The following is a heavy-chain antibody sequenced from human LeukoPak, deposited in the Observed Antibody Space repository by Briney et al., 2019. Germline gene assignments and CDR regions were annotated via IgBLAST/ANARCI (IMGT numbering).Heavy chain of an antibody. CDR3: AREGPSSGHRGSFDM. D-gene: IGHD3-22*01. J-gene: IGHJ3*02. CDR1: GFSLRSSV. Sequence: GGSLRLSCAASGFSLRSSVMHWVRQSPEKGLEYVSGIDGSGDSTHYANSLKDRFTISKDNSENTMYLQMASLRHEDTAIYYCAREGPSSGHRGSFDMWGLGTMVTVSS. V-gene: IGHV3-64*01. CDR2: IDGSGDST.